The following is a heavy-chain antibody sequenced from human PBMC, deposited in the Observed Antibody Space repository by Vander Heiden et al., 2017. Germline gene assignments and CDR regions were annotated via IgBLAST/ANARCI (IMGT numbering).Heavy chain of an antibody. CDR1: GGTFSSYA. Sequence: QVQLVQSGAEVKKPGSSVKVSCKASGGTFSSYAISWVRQAPGQGLEWMGEIIPIFGTANYAKKFQGRGTITADKSTSTAYRELSSLRSEDTAVYDCAREGIQLGWGHDSDAFDIWGQGTMVTVSS. CDR2: IIPIFGTA. V-gene: IGHV1-69*06. J-gene: IGHJ3*02. D-gene: IGHD5-18*01. CDR3: AREGIQLGWGHDSDAFDI.